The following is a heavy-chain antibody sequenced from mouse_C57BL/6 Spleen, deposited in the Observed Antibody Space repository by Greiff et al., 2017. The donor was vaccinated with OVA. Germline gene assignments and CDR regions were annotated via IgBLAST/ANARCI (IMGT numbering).Heavy chain of an antibody. CDR1: GFTFSSYA. D-gene: IGHD1-1*01. CDR2: ISDGGGYT. V-gene: IGHV5-4*01. CDR3: ARDPRSLITTGPARGNYFDY. Sequence: EVQGVESGGGLVKPGGSLKLSCAASGFTFSSYAMSWVRQTPEKRLEWVATISDGGGYTYYPDNVKGRFTISRDNAKNNLYLQMSHLKSEDTAMYYCARDPRSLITTGPARGNYFDYWGQGTTLTVSS. J-gene: IGHJ2*01.